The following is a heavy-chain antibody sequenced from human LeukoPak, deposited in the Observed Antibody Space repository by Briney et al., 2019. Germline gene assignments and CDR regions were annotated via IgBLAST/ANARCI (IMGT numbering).Heavy chain of an antibody. CDR2: INSDGSST. CDR1: GFTFSSYW. CDR3: AKDRLVRRWLQLVLDY. J-gene: IGHJ4*02. V-gene: IGHV3-74*01. D-gene: IGHD5-24*01. Sequence: GGSLRLSCAASGFTFSSYWMHWVRQAPGKGLVWVSRINSDGSSTSYADSVKGRFTISRDNAKNTLYLQMNSLRAEDTAVYYCAKDRLVRRWLQLVLDYWGQGTLVTVSS.